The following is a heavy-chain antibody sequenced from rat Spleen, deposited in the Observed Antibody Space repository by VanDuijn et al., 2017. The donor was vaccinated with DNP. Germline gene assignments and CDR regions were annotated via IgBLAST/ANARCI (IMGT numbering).Heavy chain of an antibody. CDR3: AARYSSSWFAY. V-gene: IGHV5-31*01. CDR1: GFTFNNYW. CDR2: ITSSGGSI. D-gene: IGHD1-2*01. J-gene: IGHJ3*01. Sequence: EVQLVEFGGDLVQPGRSLKLSCVASGFTFNNYWMTWIRQVPGKGLEWVASITSSGGSIYYPDSVKGRFTISRDDAKNTLYLQMNSLRSEDTATYYCAARYSSSWFAYWGQGTLVTVSS.